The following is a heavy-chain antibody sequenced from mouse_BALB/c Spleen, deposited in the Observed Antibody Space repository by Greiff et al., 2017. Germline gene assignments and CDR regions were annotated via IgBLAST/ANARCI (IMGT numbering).Heavy chain of an antibody. CDR2: IYPGSGST. V-gene: IGHV1S22*01. CDR1: GYTFTSYW. CDR3: TRGGNA. J-gene: IGHJ4*01. Sequence: LQQPGSELVRPGASVKLSCKASGYTFTSYWMHWVKQRPGQGLEWIGNIYPGSGSTNYDEKFKSKATLTVDTSSSTAYMQLSSLTSEDSAVYYCTRGGNAWGQGTSVTVSS.